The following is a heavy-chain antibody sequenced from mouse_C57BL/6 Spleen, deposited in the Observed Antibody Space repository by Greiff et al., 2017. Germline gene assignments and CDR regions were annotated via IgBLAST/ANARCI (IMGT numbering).Heavy chain of an antibody. V-gene: IGHV1-18*01. D-gene: IGHD2-4*01. Sequence: EVQLQQSGPELVKPGASVKIPCKASGYTFTDYNMDWVKQSHGKSLEWIGDINPNNGGTIYNQKFKGKATLTVDKSSSTAYMELRSLTSEDTAVYYGAREGVDYEDWYFDVWGTGTTVTVSS. CDR1: GYTFTDYN. CDR3: AREGVDYEDWYFDV. CDR2: INPNNGGT. J-gene: IGHJ1*03.